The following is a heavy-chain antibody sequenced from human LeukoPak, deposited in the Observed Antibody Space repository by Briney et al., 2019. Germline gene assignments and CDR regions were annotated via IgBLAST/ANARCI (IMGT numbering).Heavy chain of an antibody. Sequence: ASVKVSCKAFGYTFTSNYMHWVRQAPGQGPEWMGVISPSGGSTTYAQKFQGRVTLTRDMSTSTDYLELSSLRSEDTAVYYCARVFGRGWLLPNDAFDIWGQGTMVTVSS. V-gene: IGHV1-46*01. D-gene: IGHD3-22*01. CDR3: ARVFGRGWLLPNDAFDI. CDR1: GYTFTSNY. CDR2: ISPSGGST. J-gene: IGHJ3*02.